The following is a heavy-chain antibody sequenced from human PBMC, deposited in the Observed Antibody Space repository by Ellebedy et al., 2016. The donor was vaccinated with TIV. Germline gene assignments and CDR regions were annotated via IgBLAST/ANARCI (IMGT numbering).Heavy chain of an antibody. Sequence: ASVKVSXXVSGYTLTELSMHWVRQATGQGLEWMGWMNPNSGNTGYAQKFQGRVTMTRNTSISTAYMELSSLRSEDTAVYYCARRITIFLNWFDPWGQGTLVTVSS. V-gene: IGHV1-8*01. CDR2: MNPNSGNT. D-gene: IGHD3-3*01. CDR1: GYTLTELS. CDR3: ARRITIFLNWFDP. J-gene: IGHJ5*02.